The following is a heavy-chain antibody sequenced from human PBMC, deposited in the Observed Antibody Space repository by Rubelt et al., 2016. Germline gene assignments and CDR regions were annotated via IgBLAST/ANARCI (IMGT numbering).Heavy chain of an antibody. CDR2: ISGSGGNT. Sequence: VQPGGSLRLSCAASGFTFSNYAMSWVRQAPWKGLEWVAAISGSGGNTYYADSVKGRFTISRDNSKNTLYLQLNSLRAEDTALYYCAKATVTTTNFDYWGQGTLVTVSS. CDR3: AKATVTTTNFDY. J-gene: IGHJ4*02. V-gene: IGHV3-23*01. D-gene: IGHD4-17*01. CDR1: GFTFSNYA.